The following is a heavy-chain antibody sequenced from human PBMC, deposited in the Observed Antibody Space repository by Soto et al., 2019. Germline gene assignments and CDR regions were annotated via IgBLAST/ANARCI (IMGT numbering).Heavy chain of an antibody. CDR2: ISYDGSNK. CDR1: GFTFSSYA. D-gene: IGHD6-13*01. CDR3: APEPYSSSWYPVFDY. J-gene: IGHJ4*02. V-gene: IGHV3-30-3*01. Sequence: GGSLRLSCAASGFTFSSYAMHWVRQAPGKGLEWVAVISYDGSNKYYADSVKGRFTISRDNSKNTLYLQMNSLRAEDTAVYYCAPEPYSSSWYPVFDYWGQGTLVTVSS.